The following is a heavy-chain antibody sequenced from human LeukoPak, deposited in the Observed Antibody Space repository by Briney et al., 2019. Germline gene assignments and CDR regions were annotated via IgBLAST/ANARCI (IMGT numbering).Heavy chain of an antibody. Sequence: GESLKISCKGSGYSFTSYWIGWGRQMPGKGLEWMGIIYPGDSDTRYSPSFQGQVTISADKSISTAYLQWSSLKASDTAMYYCARSKAYYYYYMDVWGKGTTVTVSS. CDR1: GYSFTSYW. V-gene: IGHV5-51*01. CDR3: ARSKAYYYYYMDV. J-gene: IGHJ6*03. CDR2: IYPGDSDT.